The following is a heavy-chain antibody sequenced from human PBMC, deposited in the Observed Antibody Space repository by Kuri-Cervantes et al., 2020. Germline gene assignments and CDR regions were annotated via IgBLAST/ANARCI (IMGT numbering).Heavy chain of an antibody. CDR3: ARDLGSYSNKPSSY. CDR1: GFTFSSYG. V-gene: IGHV3-30*02. J-gene: IGHJ4*02. D-gene: IGHD4-11*01. CDR2: IRYDGSNK. Sequence: GESLKISCAASGFTFSSYGMHWVRQAPGKGLEWVAFIRYDGSNKYYADSVKGRFTISRDNSKNTLYLQMNSLRDEDTAVYYCARDLGSYSNKPSSYWGQGTLVTVSS.